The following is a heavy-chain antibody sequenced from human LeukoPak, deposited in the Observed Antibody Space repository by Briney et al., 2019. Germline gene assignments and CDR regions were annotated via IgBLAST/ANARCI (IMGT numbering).Heavy chain of an antibody. Sequence: NPSETLSLTCCLYGGPHRGYYWSWIRPPPAKGVEGMGEINHCGSTNYNPSLKSRVTIPIDTFKNQFSLRLSSVPAADTAVYYCASPTHKRSRGTHYLYGMDVWGKGTTVTVSS. J-gene: IGHJ6*04. D-gene: IGHD5-24*01. V-gene: IGHV4-34*01. CDR2: INHCGST. CDR1: GGPHRGYY. CDR3: ASPTHKRSRGTHYLYGMDV.